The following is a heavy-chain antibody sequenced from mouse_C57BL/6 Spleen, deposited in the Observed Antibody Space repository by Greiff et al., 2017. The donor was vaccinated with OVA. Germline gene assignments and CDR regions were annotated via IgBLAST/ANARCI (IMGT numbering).Heavy chain of an antibody. CDR2: IWWDDDK. CDR3: ARIERGYGMDY. J-gene: IGHJ4*01. Sequence: QVTLKVSGPGILQPSQTLSLTCSFSGFSLSTFGMGVGWIRQPSGKGLEWLAHIWWDDDKYYNPALKRRLPISKDTSKSQVFLKIANVETADTATYYCARIERGYGMDYWGQGTSVTVSS. V-gene: IGHV8-8*01. CDR1: GFSLSTFGMG.